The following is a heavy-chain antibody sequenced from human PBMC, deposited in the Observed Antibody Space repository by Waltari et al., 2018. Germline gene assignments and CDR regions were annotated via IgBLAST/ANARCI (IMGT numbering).Heavy chain of an antibody. CDR3: AHTGKSSSWSRNLYYYYYYGMDV. CDR1: GFSLSTSGVG. J-gene: IGHJ6*02. V-gene: IGHV2-5*01. CDR2: IYWNDDK. Sequence: QITLKESGPTLVKPTQTLTLTCTFSGFSLSTSGVGVGWIRQPPGKALEWLALIYWNDDKRYSPSLKSRLTITKDTSKNQVVLTMTNMDPVDTATYYCAHTGKSSSWSRNLYYYYYYGMDVWGQGTTVTVSS. D-gene: IGHD6-13*01.